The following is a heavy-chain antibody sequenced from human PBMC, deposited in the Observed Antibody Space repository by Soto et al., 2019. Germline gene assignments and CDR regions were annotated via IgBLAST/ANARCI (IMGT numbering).Heavy chain of an antibody. CDR3: ARDVYYYDSSGYSPVGAFDI. CDR2: IIPIFGTA. Sequence: SVKVSCKASGGTFSSYAISWVRQAPGQGLEWMGGIIPIFGTANYAQKFQGRVTITADESTSTAYMELSSLRSEDTAVYYCARDVYYYDSSGYSPVGAFDIWGQGTMVTVSS. V-gene: IGHV1-69*13. D-gene: IGHD3-22*01. J-gene: IGHJ3*02. CDR1: GGTFSSYA.